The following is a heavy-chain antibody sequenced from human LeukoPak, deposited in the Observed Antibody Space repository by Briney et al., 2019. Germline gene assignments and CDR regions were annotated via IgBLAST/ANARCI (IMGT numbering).Heavy chain of an antibody. CDR1: GFTVSSNY. J-gene: IGHJ4*02. Sequence: PGGSLRLSCAASGFTVSSNYMSWVRQAPGKGLEWVSVIYSGGSTYYADSVKGRFTISRDNSKNTLYLQMNSLRAEDTAVYYCAREDPSRVAGTTFDYWGQGTLVTVSS. V-gene: IGHV3-53*01. D-gene: IGHD6-19*01. CDR3: AREDPSRVAGTTFDY. CDR2: IYSGGST.